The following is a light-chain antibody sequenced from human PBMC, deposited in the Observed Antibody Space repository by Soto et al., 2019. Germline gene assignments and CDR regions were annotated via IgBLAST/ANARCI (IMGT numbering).Light chain of an antibody. CDR1: SGSIASNY. V-gene: IGLV6-57*03. CDR2: ENK. J-gene: IGLJ3*02. Sequence: FMLTQPHSVSESPGKTVTISCTRSSGSIASNYVQWYQQRPGSAPTTVIYENKQRPSGVPDRFSGSIDSSSNSASLTISGLKTEDEADYYCQSYDSSIWVFGGGTKLTVL. CDR3: QSYDSSIWV.